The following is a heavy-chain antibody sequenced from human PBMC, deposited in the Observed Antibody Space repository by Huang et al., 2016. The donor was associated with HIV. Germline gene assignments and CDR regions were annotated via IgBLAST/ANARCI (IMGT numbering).Heavy chain of an antibody. V-gene: IGHV4-39*01. CDR1: G. CDR2: IHYSATT. J-gene: IGHJ5*02. Sequence: QLQLQESGPGLVKPSETLSLTCSVSGQPPGKGLEWIASIHYSATTYYNPSLMNRVTISVDTSKVQFALKVRSVTAADTAVYYCVRHGMTVGATYLTWGQGTLVTVSS. CDR3: VRHGMTVGATYLT. D-gene: IGHD1-26*01.